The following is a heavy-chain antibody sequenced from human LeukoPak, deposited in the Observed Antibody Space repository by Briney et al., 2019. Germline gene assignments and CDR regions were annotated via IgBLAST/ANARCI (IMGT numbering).Heavy chain of an antibody. CDR3: ARGGSAPELEPIDY. CDR1: GYTFITYG. J-gene: IGHJ4*02. V-gene: IGHV1-2*02. CDR2: INPNSGGT. D-gene: IGHD1-1*01. Sequence: GASVKVSCKASGYTFITYGISWVRQAPGQGLEWMGWINPNSGGTNYAQKFQGRVTMTRDTSISTAYMELSRLRSDDTAVSYCARGGSAPELEPIDYWGQGTLVTVSS.